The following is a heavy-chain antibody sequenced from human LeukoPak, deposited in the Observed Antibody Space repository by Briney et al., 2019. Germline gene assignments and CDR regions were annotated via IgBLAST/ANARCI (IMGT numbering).Heavy chain of an antibody. CDR2: ISSSSSYI. CDR3: ARVANYGDYDAFDI. Sequence: GGSLRLSCAASGFTFSSYSMNWVRQASGKGLEWVSSISSSSSYIYYADSVKGRFTISRDNAKNSLYLQMNSLRAEDTAVYYCARVANYGDYDAFDIWGQGTMVTVSS. D-gene: IGHD4-17*01. CDR1: GFTFSSYS. J-gene: IGHJ3*02. V-gene: IGHV3-21*01.